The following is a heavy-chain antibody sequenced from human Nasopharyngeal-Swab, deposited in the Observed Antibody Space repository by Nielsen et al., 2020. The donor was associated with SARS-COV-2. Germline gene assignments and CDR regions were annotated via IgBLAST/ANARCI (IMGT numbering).Heavy chain of an antibody. V-gene: IGHV3-11*01. CDR1: GFTSSDRY. D-gene: IGHD2-15*01. CDR3: ARRAGYCSGGSDCYYFDP. J-gene: IGHJ4*02. Sequence: GGSLRLSCAASGFTSSDRYMIWIRKAPGKGLEWISYISSSGSSINYADSVKGRFTISRDNARNSLYLQMNSLRAEDTAVYYCARRAGYCSGGSDCYYFDPWGQGTLVTVSP. CDR2: ISSSGSSI.